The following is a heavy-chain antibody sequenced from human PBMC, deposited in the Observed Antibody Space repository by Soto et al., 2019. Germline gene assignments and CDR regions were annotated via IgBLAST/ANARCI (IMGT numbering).Heavy chain of an antibody. Sequence: PSETLSITCTVSGGSISSGGYYWSWIRQHPGKGLEWIGYIYYSGSTYYNPSLKSRVTISVDTSKNQFSLKLSSVTAADTAVYYCARDRALDDCSGGSCYPTAWDIWGQGTMVTVSS. V-gene: IGHV4-31*03. CDR2: IYYSGST. CDR1: GGSISSGGYY. J-gene: IGHJ3*02. D-gene: IGHD2-15*01. CDR3: ARDRALDDCSGGSCYPTAWDI.